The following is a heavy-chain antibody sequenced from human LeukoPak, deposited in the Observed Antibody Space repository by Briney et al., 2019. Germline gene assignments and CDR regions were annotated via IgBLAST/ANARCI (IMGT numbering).Heavy chain of an antibody. J-gene: IGHJ4*02. CDR2: INPNSGGT. Sequence: GASVKVSCKASGYTFTGYYMHWVRQAPGQGLEWMGWINPNSGGTNYAQKFQGRVTMTRDTSISTAYMELSRLRSDDTAVYYCARDWHIVVVTAMSSDYWGQGTLVTVSS. CDR3: ARDWHIVVVTAMSSDY. CDR1: GYTFTGYY. V-gene: IGHV1-2*02. D-gene: IGHD2-21*02.